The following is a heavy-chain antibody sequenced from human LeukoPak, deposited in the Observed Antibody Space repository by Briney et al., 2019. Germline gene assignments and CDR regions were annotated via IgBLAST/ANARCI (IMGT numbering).Heavy chain of an antibody. J-gene: IGHJ4*02. V-gene: IGHV3-9*03. Sequence: GRSLRLSCAASGFTFDDYAMHWVRQGPGKGLEWVSGISWNSGSIGYADAVKGRFTISRDNAKNSLYLEMNSLRAEDMAFYYCAKATGYSSGSVGYWGQGTLVTVSS. CDR2: ISWNSGSI. D-gene: IGHD5-18*01. CDR3: AKATGYSSGSVGY. CDR1: GFTFDDYA.